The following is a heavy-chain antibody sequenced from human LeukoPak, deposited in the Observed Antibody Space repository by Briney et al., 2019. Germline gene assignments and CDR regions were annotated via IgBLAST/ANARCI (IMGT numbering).Heavy chain of an antibody. J-gene: IGHJ4*02. V-gene: IGHV3-7*04. CDR2: IKHDGNEK. CDR3: ARARRDGYNDY. Sequence: PGGSLRLSRAASGFTFSSYWMSWVRQAPGKGLEWVANIKHDGNEKYYVDSVKGRFTISRDNAKNSLYLQMNSLRAEDTAVYYCARARRDGYNDYWGQGTLVTVST. CDR1: GFTFSSYW. D-gene: IGHD5-24*01.